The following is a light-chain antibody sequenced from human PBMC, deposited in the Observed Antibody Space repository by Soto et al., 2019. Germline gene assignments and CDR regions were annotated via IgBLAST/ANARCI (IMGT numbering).Light chain of an antibody. CDR1: SSDIGGYNY. CDR3: CSFTTSNTWV. Sequence: QSVLTQPASVSGSPGQSITISCTGTSSDIGGYNYVSWFQQHPGEAPKLMIYEVSHRPSGVSDRLSGSKSGNTASLTISGLQAEDEADYYCCSFTTSNTWVFGGGTKVTVL. J-gene: IGLJ3*02. CDR2: EVS. V-gene: IGLV2-14*01.